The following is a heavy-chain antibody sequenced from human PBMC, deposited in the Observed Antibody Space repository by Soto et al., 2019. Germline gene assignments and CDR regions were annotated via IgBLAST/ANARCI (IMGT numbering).Heavy chain of an antibody. CDR3: ATRIFGVES. CDR1: GFTFSAYA. Sequence: EVQLLESGGGLVQPGGSLRLSCAASGFTFSAYAMSWVRQAPGKGLEWVSAISGTSPSTYYADSVQGRFSISTDSSRKTLFLQMNTLRAEDPAVYFCATRIFGVESWGQGTLVTVSS. D-gene: IGHD3-3*01. J-gene: IGHJ5*02. CDR2: ISGTSPST. V-gene: IGHV3-23*01.